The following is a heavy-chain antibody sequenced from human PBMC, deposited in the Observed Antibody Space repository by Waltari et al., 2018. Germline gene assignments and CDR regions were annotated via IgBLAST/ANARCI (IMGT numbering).Heavy chain of an antibody. J-gene: IGHJ4*02. CDR1: GGSISSYY. CDR3: ARDSSGYYGFDY. CDR2: IYYSGST. D-gene: IGHD3-22*01. Sequence: QVQLQESGSGLVKPSETLSLTCTVSGGSISSYYWSWIRQPPGKGLEWIGYIYYSGSTNYNPSLKSRVTISVDTSKNQFSLKLSSVTAADTAVYYCARDSSGYYGFDYWGQGTLVTVSS. V-gene: IGHV4-59*01.